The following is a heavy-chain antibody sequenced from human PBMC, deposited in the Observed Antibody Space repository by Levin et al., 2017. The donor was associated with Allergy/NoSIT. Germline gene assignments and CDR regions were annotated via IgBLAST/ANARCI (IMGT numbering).Heavy chain of an antibody. J-gene: IGHJ4*02. CDR3: ARCDHFDY. V-gene: IGHV3-30-3*01. CDR1: GFTFSSYA. Sequence: GGSLRLSCAASGFTFSSYAMHWVRQAPGKGLEWVAVISYDGSNKYYADSVKGRFTISRDNSKNTLYLQMNSLRAEDTAVYYCARCDHFDYWGQGTLVTVSS. CDR2: ISYDGSNK.